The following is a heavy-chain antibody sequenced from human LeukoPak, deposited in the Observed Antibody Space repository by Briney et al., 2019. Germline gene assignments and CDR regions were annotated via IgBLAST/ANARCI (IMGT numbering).Heavy chain of an antibody. D-gene: IGHD3-22*01. J-gene: IGHJ4*02. CDR3: AKLQSYYDSSGYYYEDY. CDR2: ISGSGGST. V-gene: IGHV3-23*01. CDR1: GFTFGDYA. Sequence: GGSLRLSCTASGFTFGDYAMSWVRQAPGKGLEWVSAISGSGGSTYYADSVKGRFTISRDNSKNTLYLQMNSLRAEDTAVYYCAKLQSYYDSSGYYYEDYWGQGTLVTVSS.